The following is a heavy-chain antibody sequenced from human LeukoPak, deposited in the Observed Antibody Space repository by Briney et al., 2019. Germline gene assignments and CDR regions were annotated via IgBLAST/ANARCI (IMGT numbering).Heavy chain of an antibody. CDR3: ARDDSGFAY. V-gene: IGHV4-38-2*02. Sequence: SETLSLTCTVSDYSISSGFYWGWIRQPPGKGLEWLGSIHHSGTTHYNPSLMSRVTISVDTSKNHISLKVTSVTASDTAVYYCARDDSGFAYWGQGTLVTVSS. CDR2: IHHSGTT. J-gene: IGHJ4*02. CDR1: DYSISSGFY. D-gene: IGHD6-19*01.